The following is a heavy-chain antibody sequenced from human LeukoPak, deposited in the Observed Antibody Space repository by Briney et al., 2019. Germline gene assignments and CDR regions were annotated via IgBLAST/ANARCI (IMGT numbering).Heavy chain of an antibody. J-gene: IGHJ4*02. CDR3: ARVNSALFLPGAGIDY. D-gene: IGHD3-9*01. CDR1: GGTFSGFA. CDR2: ISPISGTT. V-gene: IGHV1-69*13. Sequence: GASVKVSCTASGGTFSGFAISWVRRAPGQGLEWMGGISPISGTTNYALRFQGRVTITADESTTTAYMELSSLRSEDTAVYYCARVNSALFLPGAGIDYWGQGTLVTVSS.